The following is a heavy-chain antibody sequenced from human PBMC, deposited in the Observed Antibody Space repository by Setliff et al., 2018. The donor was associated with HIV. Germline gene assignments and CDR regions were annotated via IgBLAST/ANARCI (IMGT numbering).Heavy chain of an antibody. V-gene: IGHV1-3*01. Sequence: ASVKVSCKVSGYSFTNSGMHWMRQAPGQRPEWMGCINGGSGRTEYSQKFQSRVTITRDTDARTDYMELSVLRSEDTAVYLCAREGEGNGWARLDYWGQGTLVTVAS. J-gene: IGHJ4*02. CDR1: GYSFTNSG. CDR2: INGGSGRT. D-gene: IGHD6-19*01. CDR3: AREGEGNGWARLDY.